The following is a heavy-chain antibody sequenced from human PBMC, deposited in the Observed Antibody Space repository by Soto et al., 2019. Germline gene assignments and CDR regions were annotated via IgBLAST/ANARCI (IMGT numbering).Heavy chain of an antibody. J-gene: IGHJ1*01. Sequence: QVQLVQSGAEVKKPAASVKVSCKASGYTFTGYYMHWVRQAPGQGLEWRGWINPNSGVTNSAQKFQGRVTMTRDTSISTAYMELSRLISDDKAVYYCARAYSRSAKYFQHWGQGTLVTVCS. CDR1: GYTFTGYY. D-gene: IGHD6-6*01. CDR3: ARAYSRSAKYFQH. V-gene: IGHV1-2*02. CDR2: INPNSGVT.